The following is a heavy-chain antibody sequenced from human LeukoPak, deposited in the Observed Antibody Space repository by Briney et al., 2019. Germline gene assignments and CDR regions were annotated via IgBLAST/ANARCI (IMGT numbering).Heavy chain of an antibody. Sequence: GSLRLPCAASGFTFSSYSMNWVRQAPGKGLEWVSSISSSSYIYYADSVKGRFTISRDNAENSLYLQMNSVRTEDTAVHYCARARSSGWYRDYWGQGTLVTVSS. CDR3: ARARSSGWYRDY. D-gene: IGHD6-19*01. J-gene: IGHJ4*02. CDR2: ISSSSYI. V-gene: IGHV3-21*01. CDR1: GFTFSSYS.